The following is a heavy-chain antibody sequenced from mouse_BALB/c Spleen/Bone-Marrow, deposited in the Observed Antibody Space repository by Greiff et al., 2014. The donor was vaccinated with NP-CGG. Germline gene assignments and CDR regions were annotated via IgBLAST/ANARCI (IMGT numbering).Heavy chain of an antibody. D-gene: IGHD1-1*01. Sequence: EVQLQQSGAELVKPGASVKLSCTASGFNIKDTYMHWVKQRPEQGLEWIGRIDPANGNTKYDPKFQGKATITADTSSNTAYLQLSRRKFEDTAVYFCARYYYGSSYFDSWGQGPP. J-gene: IGHJ2*01. V-gene: IGHV14-3*02. CDR3: ARYYYGSSYFDS. CDR1: GFNIKDTY. CDR2: IDPANGNT.